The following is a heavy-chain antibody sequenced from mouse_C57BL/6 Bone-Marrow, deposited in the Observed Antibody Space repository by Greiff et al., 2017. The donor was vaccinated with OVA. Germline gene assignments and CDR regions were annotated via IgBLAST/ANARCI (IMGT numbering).Heavy chain of an antibody. CDR2: ISSGGSYT. V-gene: IGHV5-6*01. D-gene: IGHD4-1*01. CDR3: ARNWEWYFDV. J-gene: IGHJ1*03. CDR1: GFTFSSYG. Sequence: EVMLVESGGDLVKPGGSLKLSCAASGFTFSSYGMSWVRQTPDKRLEWVATISSGGSYTYYPDSVKGRFTISRDNAKNTLYLQMSSLKSEDTAMYYCARNWEWYFDVWGTGTTVTVSS.